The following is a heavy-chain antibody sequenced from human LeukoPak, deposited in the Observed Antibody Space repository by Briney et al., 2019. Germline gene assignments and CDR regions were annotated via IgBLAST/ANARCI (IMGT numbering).Heavy chain of an antibody. D-gene: IGHD3-22*01. Sequence: PSETLSLTCTVSGGSISSYYRSWIRQPPGKGLEWIGYIYYSGSTNYNPSLKSRVTISVDTSKNQFSLKLSSVTAADTAVYYCARDRDYYDSSGYHEGGWFDPWGQGTLVTVSS. CDR2: IYYSGST. V-gene: IGHV4-59*01. CDR1: GGSISSYY. J-gene: IGHJ5*02. CDR3: ARDRDYYDSSGYHEGGWFDP.